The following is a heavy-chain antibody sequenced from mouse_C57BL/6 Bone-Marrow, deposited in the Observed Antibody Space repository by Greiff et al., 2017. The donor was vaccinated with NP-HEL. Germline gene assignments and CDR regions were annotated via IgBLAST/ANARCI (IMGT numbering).Heavy chain of an antibody. CDR2: IYPGDGDT. Sequence: VQGVESGPELVKPGASVKISCKASGYAFSSSWMNWVKQRPGKGLEWIGRIYPGDGDTNYNGKFKGKATLTADKSSSTAYMQLSSLTSEDSAVYFCARCGSSCAWFAYWGQGTLVTVSA. CDR1: GYAFSSSW. D-gene: IGHD1-1*01. CDR3: ARCGSSCAWFAY. V-gene: IGHV1-82*01. J-gene: IGHJ3*01.